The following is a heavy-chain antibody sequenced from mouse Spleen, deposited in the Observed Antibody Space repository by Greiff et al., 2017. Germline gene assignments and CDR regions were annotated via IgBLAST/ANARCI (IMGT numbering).Heavy chain of an antibody. V-gene: IGHV1-67*01. Sequence: QVQLQQSGPELVRPGVSVKISCKGSGYTFTDYAMHWVKQSHAKSLEWIGVISTYYGNTNYNQKFKGKATMTVDKSSSTAYMELARLTSEDSAIYYCASLYGNYNYAMDYWGQGTSVTVSS. J-gene: IGHJ4*01. CDR1: GYTFTDYA. CDR2: ISTYYGNT. D-gene: IGHD2-1*01. CDR3: ASLYGNYNYAMDY.